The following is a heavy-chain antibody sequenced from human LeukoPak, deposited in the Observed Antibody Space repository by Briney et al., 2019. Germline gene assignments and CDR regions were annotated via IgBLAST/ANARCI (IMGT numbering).Heavy chain of an antibody. J-gene: IGHJ4*02. D-gene: IGHD6-19*01. V-gene: IGHV1-2*02. CDR1: AYTFTGYY. CDR3: AREGSGWYGNFDY. Sequence: GASVKVSCKASAYTFTGYYMHWVRQAPGQGLEWMGWINPDSGGTNYAQKFQGRVTMTRDTSISTAYMEVSRLRSDDMAVYYRAREGSGWYGNFDYWGQGTLVTVSS. CDR2: INPDSGGT.